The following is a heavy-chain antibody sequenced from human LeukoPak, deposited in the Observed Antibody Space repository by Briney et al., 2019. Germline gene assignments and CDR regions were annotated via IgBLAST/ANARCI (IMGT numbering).Heavy chain of an antibody. Sequence: ASVKVSCKASGYIFTSYTIHWVRQATGQRLEWMGWINAGNGDTKYSQKFQGRVTITRDTSATTAYMELSSLRSEDTAVYYCAREGRYGDYGEYWGQGALVTVSS. V-gene: IGHV1-3*01. CDR2: INAGNGDT. J-gene: IGHJ4*02. CDR3: AREGRYGDYGEY. D-gene: IGHD4-17*01. CDR1: GYIFTSYT.